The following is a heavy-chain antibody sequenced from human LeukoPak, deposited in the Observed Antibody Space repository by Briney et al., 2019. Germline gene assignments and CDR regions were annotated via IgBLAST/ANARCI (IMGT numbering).Heavy chain of an antibody. V-gene: IGHV3-23*01. J-gene: IGHJ5*02. CDR2: IGGSGSNT. CDR1: GFTFSTYG. CDR3: ARVPAGPDYSSNLKFGYNWFDP. Sequence: PGGSLRLSCAASGFTFSTYGMNWVRQAPGKGLEWVSAIGGSGSNTYYADSVKGRFTISRDNSKNLLYLQMNSLRVEDTAIYYCARVPAGPDYSSNLKFGYNWFDPWGQGTLVTVSS. D-gene: IGHD4-11*01.